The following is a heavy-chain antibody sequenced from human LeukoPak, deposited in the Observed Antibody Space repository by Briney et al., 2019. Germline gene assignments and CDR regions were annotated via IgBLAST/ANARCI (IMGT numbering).Heavy chain of an antibody. D-gene: IGHD6-13*01. CDR2: IYTSGST. CDR3: ARDSSSWYLGGDNWFDP. V-gene: IGHV4-4*07. J-gene: IGHJ5*02. Sequence: SETLSLTCTVSGGSISSYYWSWIRQPAGKGLEWIGRIYTSGSTNYNPSLKSRVTMSVDTSKNQFSLKLSSVTAADTAVYYWARDSSSWYLGGDNWFDPWGQGTLVTVSS. CDR1: GGSISSYY.